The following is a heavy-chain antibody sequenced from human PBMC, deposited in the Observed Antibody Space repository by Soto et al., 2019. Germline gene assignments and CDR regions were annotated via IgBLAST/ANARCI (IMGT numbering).Heavy chain of an antibody. D-gene: IGHD1-26*01. J-gene: IGHJ6*02. CDR3: ARDKGIVGATTPRTNYYYYYGMDV. CDR1: GGSISSYY. Sequence: SETLSLTCTVSGGSISSYYWSWIRQPPGKGLEWIGYIYYSGSTNYNPSLKSRVTISVDTSKNQFSLKLSSVTAADTAVYYCARDKGIVGATTPRTNYYYYYGMDVWGQGTTVTVSS. V-gene: IGHV4-59*01. CDR2: IYYSGST.